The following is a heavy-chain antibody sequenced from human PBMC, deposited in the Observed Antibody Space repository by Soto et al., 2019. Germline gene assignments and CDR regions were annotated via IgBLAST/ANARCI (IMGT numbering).Heavy chain of an antibody. V-gene: IGHV3-66*01. CDR1: GFTVSSNY. CDR2: IYSGGTT. Sequence: PGGSLRLSCAASGFTVSSNYMSWVRQVPGKGLEWVSFIYSGGTTNYADSVKGRFTISRDNSKSTLYLQMGSLRAEDMAVYYCARAQSYASGKYYNDYWGQGTLVTVSS. CDR3: ARAQSYASGKYYNDY. J-gene: IGHJ4*01. D-gene: IGHD3-10*01.